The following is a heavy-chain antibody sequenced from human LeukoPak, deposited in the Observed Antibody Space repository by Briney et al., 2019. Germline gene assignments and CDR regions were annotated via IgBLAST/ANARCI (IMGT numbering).Heavy chain of an antibody. D-gene: IGHD6-13*01. CDR2: INTNTGNP. Sequence: GASVKVSCKASEYTFTSYAMNWVRQAPGQGLEWMGWINTNTGNPTYARGFTGRFVFSLDTSVNTAYLEISSLKGEGSAVYYCARGGSSWYDYWGQGTLVTVSS. CDR1: EYTFTSYA. CDR3: ARGGSSWYDY. V-gene: IGHV7-4-1*02. J-gene: IGHJ4*02.